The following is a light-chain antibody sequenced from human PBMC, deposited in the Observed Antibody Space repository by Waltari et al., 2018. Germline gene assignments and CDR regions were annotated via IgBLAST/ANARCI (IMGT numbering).Light chain of an antibody. J-gene: IGLJ3*02. V-gene: IGLV4-69*01. CDR2: LNNDGSH. CDR3: PPWGTGTYWV. CDR1: SGHSHFD. Sequence: QVVLTQSHSASASLGASVKLTCTLNSGHSHFDIAWHQQQPEKGPRYLVKLNNDGSHTNGYWIPDRFSGSSSGAERYLILSRLQSEDEAGYYCPPWGTGTYWVFGGGTKLTVL.